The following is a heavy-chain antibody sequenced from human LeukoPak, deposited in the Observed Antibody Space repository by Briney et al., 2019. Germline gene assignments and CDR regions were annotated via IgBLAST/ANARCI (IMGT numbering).Heavy chain of an antibody. CDR2: IFPGDSET. CDR1: GYDFTNFW. J-gene: IGHJ3*02. V-gene: IGHV5-51*01. D-gene: IGHD2-15*01. Sequence: GASLKISCRGFGYDFTNFWIGWVRQMPGKGLECMGIIFPGDSETRYSPSFQGQVSISADKSVSTAYLQWSSLKASDTAMYYCAKGWMNDACDIWGQGTMVTVSS. CDR3: AKGWMNDACDI.